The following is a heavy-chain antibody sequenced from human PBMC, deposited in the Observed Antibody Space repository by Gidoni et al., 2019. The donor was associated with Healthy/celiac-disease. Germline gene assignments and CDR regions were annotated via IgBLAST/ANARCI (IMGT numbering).Heavy chain of an antibody. CDR2: IYYSGST. D-gene: IGHD4-17*01. CDR1: GGSISSYY. V-gene: IGHV4-59*01. CDR3: ARVARYGRTSGAFDI. J-gene: IGHJ3*02. Sequence: QVQLQESGPGLVKPSETLSLTCTVSGGSISSYYWSWIRQPPGKGLEWIGYIYYSGSTNYNPSLKSRVTISVDTSKNQFSLKLSSVTAADTAVYYCARVARYGRTSGAFDIWGQGTMVTVSS.